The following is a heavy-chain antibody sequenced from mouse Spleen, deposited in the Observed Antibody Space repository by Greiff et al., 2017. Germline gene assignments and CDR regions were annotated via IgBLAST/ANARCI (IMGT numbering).Heavy chain of an antibody. Sequence: DVHLVESGGGLVKPGGSLKLSCAASGFTFSDYGMHWVRQAPEKGLEWVAYISSGSSTIYYADTVKGRFTISRDNAKNTLFLQMTSLRSEDTAMYYCARNYYDYRYYAMDFWGQGTSVTVSS. D-gene: IGHD2-4*01. V-gene: IGHV5-17*01. CDR1: GFTFSDYG. CDR3: ARNYYDYRYYAMDF. CDR2: ISSGSSTI. J-gene: IGHJ4*01.